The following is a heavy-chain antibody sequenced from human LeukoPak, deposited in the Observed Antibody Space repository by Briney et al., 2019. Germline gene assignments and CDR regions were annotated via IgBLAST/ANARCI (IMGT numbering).Heavy chain of an antibody. CDR1: GFTFSSYG. V-gene: IGHV3-33*01. Sequence: GGSLRLSCAASGFTFSSYGMHWVRQAPGKGLEWVAVIWYDGSNKYYADSVKGRFTISGDNSKNTLYLQMNSLRAEDTAVYYCARGSSGWYLLFDYWGQGTLVTVSS. CDR2: IWYDGSNK. J-gene: IGHJ4*02. D-gene: IGHD6-19*01. CDR3: ARGSSGWYLLFDY.